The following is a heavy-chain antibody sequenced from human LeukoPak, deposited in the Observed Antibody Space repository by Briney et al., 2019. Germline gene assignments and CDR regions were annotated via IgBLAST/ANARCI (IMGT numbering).Heavy chain of an antibody. CDR1: GFTFSSYA. D-gene: IGHD2-8*01. V-gene: IGHV3-23*01. CDR2: FSGSGGTT. Sequence: GGSLRLSCAASGFTFSSYAMNWVRQAPGRGLEWVSGFSGSGGTTYYADSVKGRFTISRDNSKITLYLQMNSLRAEDTAVYYCANGNRCTSPNCLGYYYFYMDVWGKGTTVTVSS. CDR3: ANGNRCTSPNCLGYYYFYMDV. J-gene: IGHJ6*03.